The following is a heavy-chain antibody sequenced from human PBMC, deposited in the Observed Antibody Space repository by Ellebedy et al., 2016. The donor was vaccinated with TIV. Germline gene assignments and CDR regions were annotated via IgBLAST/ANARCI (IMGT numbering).Heavy chain of an antibody. CDR1: GFTFSTSS. Sequence: GGSLRLXXADSGFTFSTSSLNWVRQAPGKGLEWLSSISSSGYTIYYADSVKGRFTISRDNAKNSVYLQMNSLRVEDTAVYYCARDVDYFSGSWGYFDYWGQGTLVTVSS. V-gene: IGHV3-21*01. CDR2: ISSSGYTI. J-gene: IGHJ4*02. CDR3: ARDVDYFSGSWGYFDY. D-gene: IGHD3-10*01.